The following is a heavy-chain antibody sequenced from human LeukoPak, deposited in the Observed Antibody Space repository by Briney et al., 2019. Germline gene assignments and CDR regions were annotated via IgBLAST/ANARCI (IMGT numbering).Heavy chain of an antibody. V-gene: IGHV4-59*01. Sequence: SETLSLTCTVSGGSISSYYWSWIRQPPGKGLEWIGYIYYSGSTNYNPSLKSRVTISVDTSKNQFSLKLSSVTAADTAVYYCARDYYGSGGLDYWGQGTLVTVSS. CDR1: GGSISSYY. CDR2: IYYSGST. J-gene: IGHJ4*02. CDR3: ARDYYGSGGLDY. D-gene: IGHD3-10*01.